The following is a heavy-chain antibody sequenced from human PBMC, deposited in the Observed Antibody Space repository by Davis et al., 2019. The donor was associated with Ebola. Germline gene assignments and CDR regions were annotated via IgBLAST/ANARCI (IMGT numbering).Heavy chain of an antibody. CDR3: AREGCSGGSCYSDWFDP. J-gene: IGHJ5*02. Sequence: ASVKVSCKASGYTFTGYYMHWVRQAPGQGLEWMGWINPNSGGTNYAQKFQGWVTMTRDTSISTAYMELSRLRSDDTAVYYCAREGCSGGSCYSDWFDPWGQGTLVTVSS. CDR1: GYTFTGYY. D-gene: IGHD2-15*01. CDR2: INPNSGGT. V-gene: IGHV1-2*04.